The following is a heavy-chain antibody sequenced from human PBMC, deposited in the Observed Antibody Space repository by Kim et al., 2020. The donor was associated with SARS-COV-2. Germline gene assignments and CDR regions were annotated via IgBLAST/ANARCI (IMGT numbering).Heavy chain of an antibody. CDR3: ARGGFGGYFDCLDY. J-gene: IGHJ4*02. D-gene: IGHD3-9*01. Sequence: PSLHGQVTISPDTSSSAAYLQWSSLKASDTAMYYCARGGFGGYFDCLDYWGQGTLVTVSS. V-gene: IGHV5-51*01.